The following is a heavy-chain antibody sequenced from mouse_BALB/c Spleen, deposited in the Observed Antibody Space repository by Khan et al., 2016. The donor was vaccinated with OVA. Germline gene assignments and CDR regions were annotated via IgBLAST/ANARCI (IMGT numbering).Heavy chain of an antibody. D-gene: IGHD2-13*01. V-gene: IGHV2-9*02. Sequence: QVQLKESGPGLVAPSQSLSITCTVSGFSLISYAVHWVRQPPGKGLEWLGVIWAGGSTNYNSALMSRLSISKDNSKSQVFLKMNSLQIDDTAMYYCARNVDDSVEYFDVWGAGTTVTVSS. J-gene: IGHJ1*01. CDR3: ARNVDDSVEYFDV. CDR2: IWAGGST. CDR1: GFSLISYA.